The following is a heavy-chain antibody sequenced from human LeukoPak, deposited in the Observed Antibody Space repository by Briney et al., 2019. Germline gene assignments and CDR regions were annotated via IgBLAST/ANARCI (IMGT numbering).Heavy chain of an antibody. CDR1: GLTFRNYG. J-gene: IGHJ4*02. V-gene: IGHV3-33*01. D-gene: IGHD1-26*01. Sequence: GKSLRLSCAASGLTFRNYGMHWVRPAPGKGLEWVAVIWYDGSNKYYAVSVKGRFTISRDNSKDTLYLQMNSLRAEDTAVYYCATDRNSGKYYDYWGQGTLVTVSS. CDR3: ATDRNSGKYYDY. CDR2: IWYDGSNK.